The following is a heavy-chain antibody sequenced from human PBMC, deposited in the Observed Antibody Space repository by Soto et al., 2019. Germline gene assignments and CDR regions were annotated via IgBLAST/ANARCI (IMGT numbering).Heavy chain of an antibody. CDR3: ARDMGFGLSDY. Sequence: QVQLVQSGAEVKKPGASVKVSCKASGYTFTNYAIDWVRQAPGQRLEWMGWINAGNGNTKYSQKFLGRVTITRDTSASTAYMELSSLRSEDTAVYDCARDMGFGLSDYWGQGILVTVAS. D-gene: IGHD3-10*01. V-gene: IGHV1-3*01. J-gene: IGHJ4*02. CDR1: GYTFTNYA. CDR2: INAGNGNT.